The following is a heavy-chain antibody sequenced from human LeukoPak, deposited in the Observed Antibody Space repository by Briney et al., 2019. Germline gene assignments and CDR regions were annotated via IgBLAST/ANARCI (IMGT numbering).Heavy chain of an antibody. CDR1: GFTFSSYA. J-gene: IGHJ6*02. D-gene: IGHD2-15*01. CDR2: ISGSGGST. CDR3: AKEYCSGGSCSYYYYYYGMDV. V-gene: IGHV3-23*01. Sequence: GGSLRLSCAASGFTFSSYAMSWVRQAPGKGLEWVSAISGSGGSTYYADSVKGRFTISRDNSKNTLYLQMDGLRAEDTAVYYCAKEYCSGGSCSYYYYYYGMDVWGQGTTVTVSS.